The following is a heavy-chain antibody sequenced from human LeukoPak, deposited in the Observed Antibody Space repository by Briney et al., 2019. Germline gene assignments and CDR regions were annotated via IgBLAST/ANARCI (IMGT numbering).Heavy chain of an antibody. CDR3: ARTIPNNFYDSSGYYGDAFDI. Sequence: PVKVSFKASGYTFTRSYIHWVRQAPGHGLERMGGIITTFSTANHAHKYQGRVTIPTDESMSTADMELSSLRSEDTAVYYCARTIPNNFYDSSGYYGDAFDIWGQGTMVTVSS. CDR2: IITTFSTA. J-gene: IGHJ3*02. D-gene: IGHD3-22*01. V-gene: IGHV1-69*05. CDR1: GYTFTRSY.